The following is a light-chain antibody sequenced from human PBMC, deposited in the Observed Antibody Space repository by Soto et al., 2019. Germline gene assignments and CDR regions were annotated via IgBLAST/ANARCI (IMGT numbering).Light chain of an antibody. V-gene: IGKV3-20*01. J-gene: IGKJ2*03. CDR1: QSVSTTY. Sequence: EIVLTQSPGSLSLSPGEGATLSCRASQSVSTTYLAWYQQKPGQAPRLVIYGTSSRAAGIPDRFRGSGSGTDFTLSISSLEPEDFGVYYCQQYGHSPPYSFGQGTKLEI. CDR3: QQYGHSPPYS. CDR2: GTS.